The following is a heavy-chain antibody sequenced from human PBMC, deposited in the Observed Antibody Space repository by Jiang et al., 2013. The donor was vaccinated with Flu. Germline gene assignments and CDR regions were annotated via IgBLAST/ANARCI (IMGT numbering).Heavy chain of an antibody. J-gene: IGHJ4*02. CDR2: IRSRGNSYAT. V-gene: IGHV3-73*01. CDR1: GFRFSDSD. CDR3: TRRRDFGDYVYFDF. Sequence: LVESGGGLVQPEGSLKLACAVSGFRFSDSDMHWVRQASGKGLEWVGRIRSRGNSYATAYAASVKGRFTISRDDSKNTAYLQMNSLKTEDTAMYFCTRRRDFGDYVYFDFWGQGALVTVSS. D-gene: IGHD4-17*01.